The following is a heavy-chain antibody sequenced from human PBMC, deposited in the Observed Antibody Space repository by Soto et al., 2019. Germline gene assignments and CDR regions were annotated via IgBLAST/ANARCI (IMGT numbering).Heavy chain of an antibody. CDR2: IYPGDSDT. CDR3: ARQHNWNYEDNWFDP. CDR1: GYSFTSYW. D-gene: IGHD1-7*01. V-gene: IGHV5-51*01. J-gene: IGHJ5*02. Sequence: GESLKISCKGSGYSFTSYWIGWVRQMPGKGLEWMGIIYPGDSDTRYSPSFQGQVTISADKSISTAYLQWSSLKASDTAMYYCARQHNWNYEDNWFDPWGQGTLVTVSS.